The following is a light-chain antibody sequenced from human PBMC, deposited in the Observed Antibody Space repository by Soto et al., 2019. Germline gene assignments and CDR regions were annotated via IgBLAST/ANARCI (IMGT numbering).Light chain of an antibody. Sequence: EIVLTQSPATLSLSPGERATLSCRASQSVSTYLAWYQQKPGQAPRLLIYDASKRATDIPARFSGSGSGTNFTLTISSLEPEDFAVYYCQQRRSWQVTFGQGTRLEI. V-gene: IGKV3D-11*02. CDR2: DAS. J-gene: IGKJ5*01. CDR3: QQRRSWQVT. CDR1: QSVSTY.